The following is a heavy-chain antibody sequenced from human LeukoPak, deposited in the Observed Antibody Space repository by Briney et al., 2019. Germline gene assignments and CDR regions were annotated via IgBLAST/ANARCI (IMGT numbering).Heavy chain of an antibody. J-gene: IGHJ3*02. CDR1: GGSISSSSYY. CDR3: ARQQLVPSLLFDI. D-gene: IGHD6-13*01. V-gene: IGHV4-39*07. Sequence: PSETLSLTCTVSGGSISSSSYYWGWIRQPPGKGLEWIGSIYYSGSTYYNPSLKSRVTISVDTSKNQFSLKLSSVTAADTAVYYCARQQLVPSLLFDIWGQGTMVTVSS. CDR2: IYYSGST.